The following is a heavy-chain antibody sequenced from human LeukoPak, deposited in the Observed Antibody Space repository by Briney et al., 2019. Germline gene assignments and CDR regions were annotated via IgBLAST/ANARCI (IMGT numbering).Heavy chain of an antibody. Sequence: GGSLRLSCAASGFTFSSYSMNWVRQAPGKGLEWVGRIKSKTDGGTTDYAAPVKGRFTISRDDSKNTLYLQMNSLKTEDTAVYYCTTSAFYDYVDYWGQGTLVTVSS. CDR1: GFTFSSYS. V-gene: IGHV3-15*07. D-gene: IGHD3-16*01. CDR3: TTSAFYDYVDY. J-gene: IGHJ4*02. CDR2: IKSKTDGGTT.